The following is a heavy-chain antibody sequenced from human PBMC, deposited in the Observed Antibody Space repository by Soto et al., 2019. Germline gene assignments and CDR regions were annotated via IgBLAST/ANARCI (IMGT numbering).Heavy chain of an antibody. CDR1: GGSISSYY. CDR3: ARGIGGTSDY. V-gene: IGHV4-59*12. CDR2: IYYSGST. J-gene: IGHJ4*02. Sequence: SETLSLTCTVSGGSISSYYWSWIRQPPGKGLEWTGYIYYSGSTNYNPSLKSRVTISVDTSKKHFSLKLSSVTAADTAVYYCARGIGGTSDYWGQGTLVTVSS. D-gene: IGHD2-15*01.